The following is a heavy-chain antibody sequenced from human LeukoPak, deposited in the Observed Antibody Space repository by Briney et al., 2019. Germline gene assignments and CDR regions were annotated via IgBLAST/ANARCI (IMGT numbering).Heavy chain of an antibody. J-gene: IGHJ4*02. V-gene: IGHV3-48*03. Sequence: GGSLRLSCAASGFTFSSYEMNWVRQAPGKGLEWVSYISSSGSTIYYADSVKGRFTISRDNAKNSLYLQMNSLRAEDTAVYYCARGRYYDSSGYFDYLGQGTLVTVSS. CDR3: ARGRYYDSSGYFDY. CDR2: ISSSGSTI. CDR1: GFTFSSYE. D-gene: IGHD3-22*01.